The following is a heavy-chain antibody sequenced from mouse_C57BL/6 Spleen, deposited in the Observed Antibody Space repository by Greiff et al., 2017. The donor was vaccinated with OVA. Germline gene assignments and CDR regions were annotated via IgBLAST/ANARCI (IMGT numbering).Heavy chain of an antibody. CDR3: ARDYGSSYYYAMDY. Sequence: QVQLQQSGPELVKPGASVKMSCKASGYAFSSSWMNWVKQRPGKGLEWIGRIYPGDGDTNYNGKFKGKATLTADKSSSTAYMQLSSLTSQNSAVYFCARDYGSSYYYAMDYWGQEASVTVSS. J-gene: IGHJ4*01. CDR1: GYAFSSSW. CDR2: IYPGDGDT. V-gene: IGHV1-82*01. D-gene: IGHD1-1*01.